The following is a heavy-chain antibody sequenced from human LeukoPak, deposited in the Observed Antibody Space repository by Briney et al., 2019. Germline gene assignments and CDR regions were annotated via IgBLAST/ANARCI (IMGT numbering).Heavy chain of an antibody. D-gene: IGHD3-16*01. CDR2: INPDGSQK. Sequence: QTGGSLRLSCAASGFTFSLYWMTWVRQSPGKGLEWVADINPDGSQKYSVDSVKGRFTISRDNAKNSLFLQMNSLRAEDTAVYYCVRQMIRFWFDPWGQGTQVTVSS. CDR3: VRQMIRFWFDP. J-gene: IGHJ5*02. CDR1: GFTFSLYW. V-gene: IGHV3-7*01.